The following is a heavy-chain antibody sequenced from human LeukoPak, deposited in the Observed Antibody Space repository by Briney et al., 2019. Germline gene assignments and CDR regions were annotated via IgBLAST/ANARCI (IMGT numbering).Heavy chain of an antibody. CDR3: ARHVDGDYADNWFDP. V-gene: IGHV4-59*08. Sequence: SEALSLTCTVSGGSISSYYWSWIRQPPGKGLEWIGYIYYSGSTNYNPSLKSRVTISVDTSKNQFSLKLSSVTAADTAVYYCARHVDGDYADNWFDPWGQGTLVTVSS. CDR2: IYYSGST. J-gene: IGHJ5*02. CDR1: GGSISSYY. D-gene: IGHD4-17*01.